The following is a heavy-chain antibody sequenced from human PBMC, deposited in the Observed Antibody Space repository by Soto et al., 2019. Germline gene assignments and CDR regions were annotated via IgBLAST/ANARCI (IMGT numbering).Heavy chain of an antibody. V-gene: IGHV3-53*01. CDR3: ARGHTIFGVVIPQSD. Sequence: SLRLSCAASGSTVSSNYMSWVRQAPGKGLEWVSVIYSGGSTYYADSVKGRFTISRDNSKNTLYLQMNSLRAEDTAVYYCARGHTIFGVVIPQSDWGQGTLVTVSS. J-gene: IGHJ4*02. D-gene: IGHD3-3*01. CDR1: GSTVSSNY. CDR2: IYSGGST.